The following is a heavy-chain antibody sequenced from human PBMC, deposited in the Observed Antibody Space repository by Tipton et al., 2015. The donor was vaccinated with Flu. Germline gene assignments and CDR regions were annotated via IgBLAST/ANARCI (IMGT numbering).Heavy chain of an antibody. V-gene: IGHV3-30*04. CDR3: TRDGTIAVLEPFDY. Sequence: SLRLSCAASGFSVSSYAMHWVRQAPGKGLEWVAVISYDGRDKFYGDSVEGRFTIYRDNRQNTLYLLMDNVRPDDTAVYFCTRDGTIAVLEPFDYWGQGTVVTVSS. CDR2: ISYDGRDK. D-gene: IGHD6-19*01. CDR1: GFSVSSYA. J-gene: IGHJ4*02.